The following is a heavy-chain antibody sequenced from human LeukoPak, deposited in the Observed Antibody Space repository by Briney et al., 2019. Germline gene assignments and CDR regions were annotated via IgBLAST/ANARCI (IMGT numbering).Heavy chain of an antibody. V-gene: IGHV3-53*04. CDR3: ARVRPWVFDY. CDR2: IYIGDNP. CDR1: GLTVSSSY. J-gene: IGHJ4*02. Sequence: PGRSLRLSCAASGLTVSSSYMSWVRQAPGKGLEWVSIIYIGDNPHYADSVKGRFTISRHNSKNTLYLQMNNLRDEDTAVYYCARVRPWVFDYWGQGALVTVSS.